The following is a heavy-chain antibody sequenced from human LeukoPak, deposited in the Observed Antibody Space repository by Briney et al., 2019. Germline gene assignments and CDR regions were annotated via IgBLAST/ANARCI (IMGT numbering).Heavy chain of an antibody. Sequence: ASVTVSCTASGGTFSSYAISWVRQAPGQGLEWMGGIIPIFGTANYAQMFQGRVTITADESTSTAYMELSSLRSEDTAVYYCARKADYYGSGSCYNPAASTYYYYGMDVWGQGTTVTVSS. CDR3: ARKADYYGSGSCYNPAASTYYYYGMDV. CDR2: IIPIFGTA. CDR1: GGTFSSYA. J-gene: IGHJ6*02. V-gene: IGHV1-69*13. D-gene: IGHD3-10*01.